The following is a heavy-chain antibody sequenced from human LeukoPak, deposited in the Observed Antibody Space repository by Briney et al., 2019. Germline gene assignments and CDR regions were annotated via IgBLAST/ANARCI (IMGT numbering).Heavy chain of an antibody. CDR1: GGSISSSANS. V-gene: IGHV4-61*08. CDR2: IYYSGST. CDR3: ARTPTSYYDFWSGYYTTQDYYYGMDV. D-gene: IGHD3-3*01. Sequence: SETLSLTCTVSGGSISSSANSWSWIRQLPGKGLEWIGYIYYSGSTNYNPSLKSRVTISVDTSKNQFSLKLSSVTAADTAVYYCARTPTSYYDFWSGYYTTQDYYYGMDVWGQGTTVTVSS. J-gene: IGHJ6*02.